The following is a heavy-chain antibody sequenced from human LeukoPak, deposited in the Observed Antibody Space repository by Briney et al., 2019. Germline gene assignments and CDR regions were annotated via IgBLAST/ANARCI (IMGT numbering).Heavy chain of an antibody. Sequence: SGGSLRLSCAASGFTFSSYAMSWVRQAPGKGLEWVSAISGSGGSTYYADSVKGRFTISRDNSKNTLYLQMTSLRAEDTAVYYCAKSIVAVAGTDYWGQGTLVTVSS. CDR3: AKSIVAVAGTDY. J-gene: IGHJ4*02. D-gene: IGHD6-19*01. CDR2: ISGSGGST. V-gene: IGHV3-23*01. CDR1: GFTFSSYA.